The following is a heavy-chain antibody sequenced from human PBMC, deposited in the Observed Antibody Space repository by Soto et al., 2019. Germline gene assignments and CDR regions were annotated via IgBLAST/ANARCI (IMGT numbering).Heavy chain of an antibody. Sequence: SETLSLTCTVSGGSISSGVYYWSWIRQHPGKGLEWIGYIYYSGSTYYNPSLKSRVTISVDTSKNQFSLKLSSVTAADTAVYYCAREAAAGKTFDYWGQGTLVTVSS. CDR2: IYYSGST. D-gene: IGHD6-13*01. V-gene: IGHV4-31*03. CDR1: GGSISSGVYY. J-gene: IGHJ4*02. CDR3: AREAAAGKTFDY.